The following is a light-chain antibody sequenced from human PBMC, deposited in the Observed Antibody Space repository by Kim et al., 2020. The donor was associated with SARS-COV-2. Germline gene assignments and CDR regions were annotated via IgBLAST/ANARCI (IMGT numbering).Light chain of an antibody. CDR1: PSISTH. V-gene: IGKV1-39*01. Sequence: SSIGYRVAFTCRTTPSISTHLSWCQQIPGRAPKLLISAASTLQGGVPSRFSGSRSKTDFALTNSSLRPEDFATYICQQSYITPFTFGPGAKVDIK. CDR2: AAS. J-gene: IGKJ3*01. CDR3: QQSYITPFT.